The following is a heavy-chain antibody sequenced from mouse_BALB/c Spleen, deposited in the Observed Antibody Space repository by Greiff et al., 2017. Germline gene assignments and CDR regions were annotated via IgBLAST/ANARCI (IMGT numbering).Heavy chain of an antibody. J-gene: IGHJ1*01. CDR1: GYTFTSYD. Sequence: VQLQQSGAELVKPGASVKLSCKASGYTFTSYDINWVRQRPEQGLEWIGWIFPGDGSTKYNEKFKGKATLTTDKSSSTAYMQLSRLTSEDSAVYFCARSVITSPRYFDVWGAGTTVTVSS. V-gene: IGHV1S56*01. CDR3: ARSVITSPRYFDV. D-gene: IGHD2-4*01. CDR2: IFPGDGST.